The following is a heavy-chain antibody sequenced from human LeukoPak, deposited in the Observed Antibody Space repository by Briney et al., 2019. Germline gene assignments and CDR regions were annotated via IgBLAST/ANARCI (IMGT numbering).Heavy chain of an antibody. J-gene: IGHJ5*02. D-gene: IGHD4-17*01. CDR1: GGSIHGHY. CDR3: ARGHYDLAP. CDR2: ISPSGST. V-gene: IGHV4-59*11. Sequence: SETLSLTCAVSGGSIHGHYWSWIRQTPRKGLEWIGYISPSGSTNYDPSLESRVTMSLDTSRNQVSLSLTSATAADTATYLCARGHYDLAPWGQGILVTVSS.